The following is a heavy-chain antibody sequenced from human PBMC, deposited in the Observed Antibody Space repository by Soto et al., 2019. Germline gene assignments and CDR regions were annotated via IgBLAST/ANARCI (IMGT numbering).Heavy chain of an antibody. Sequence: QVQLQESGPGLVKPSETLSLTCTVSGGSISSYYWSWIRQPPGKGLEWIGYIYYSGRTNYNPSLKRRVTTSVDTSKNQFSLKLSSVTAADTAVYYCARRYGSFFDIWGQGTMVTVSS. CDR3: ARRYGSFFDI. J-gene: IGHJ3*02. CDR2: IYYSGRT. D-gene: IGHD3-10*01. CDR1: GGSISSYY. V-gene: IGHV4-59*08.